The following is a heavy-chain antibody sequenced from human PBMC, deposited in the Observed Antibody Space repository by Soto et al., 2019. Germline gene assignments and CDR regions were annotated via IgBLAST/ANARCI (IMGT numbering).Heavy chain of an antibody. J-gene: IGHJ4*02. D-gene: IGHD2-15*01. Sequence: QLQLQESGPGLVKPSETLSLTCTVSGGSISSSSYYWGWIRQPPGKGLEWIGSIYYARNTYSTPSLKSRVTIPVDTSKNQFSLKLSSVTAADTAVYYCAREGGRYCSGGSCQVDYWGQGTLVTVSS. V-gene: IGHV4-39*02. CDR2: IYYARNT. CDR1: GGSISSSSYY. CDR3: AREGGRYCSGGSCQVDY.